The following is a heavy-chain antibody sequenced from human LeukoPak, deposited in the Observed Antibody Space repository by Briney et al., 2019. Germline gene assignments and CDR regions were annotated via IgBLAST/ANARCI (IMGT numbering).Heavy chain of an antibody. V-gene: IGHV4-39*01. J-gene: IGHJ3*02. CDR2: FYYSGST. CDR1: SPSIFSTYYH. CDR3: ATAQGNAFDI. Sequence: SETLSLTCTVSSPSIFSTYYHWGWIRQPLGKGLEWIGTFYYSGSTYYTPSLKGRATISVATSKSHFSLSLTSVTAADTAVYYCATAQGNAFDIWGQGTLVTVSS.